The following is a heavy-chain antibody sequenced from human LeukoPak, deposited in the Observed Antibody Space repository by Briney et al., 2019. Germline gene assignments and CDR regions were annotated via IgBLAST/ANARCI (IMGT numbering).Heavy chain of an antibody. CDR2: ISGSGGST. D-gene: IGHD6-13*01. CDR1: GFTFSSYA. J-gene: IGHJ6*02. V-gene: IGHV3-23*01. CDR3: ARAIAAAGTDYYYYYGMDV. Sequence: ESGGSLRLSCAAPGFTFSSYAMSWVRQAPGKGLEWVSAISGSGGSTYYADSVKGRFTISRDNSKNTLYLQMNSLRAEDTAVYYCARAIAAAGTDYYYYYGMDVWGQGTTVTVSS.